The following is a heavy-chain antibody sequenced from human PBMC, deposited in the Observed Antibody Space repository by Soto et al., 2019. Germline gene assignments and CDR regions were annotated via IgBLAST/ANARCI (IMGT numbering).Heavy chain of an antibody. D-gene: IGHD3-9*01. CDR2: IYYSGST. J-gene: IGHJ3*02. CDR3: ASQNNDILGAFDI. V-gene: IGHV4-39*01. CDR1: GGSISSSSYY. Sequence: QLQLQESGPGLVKPSETLSLTCTVSGGSISSSSYYWGWIRQPPGKGLEWIGSIYYSGSTYYNPSLKSRVTISVDTSKNQFSLKLSSVTAADTAVYYCASQNNDILGAFDIWGQGTMVTVSS.